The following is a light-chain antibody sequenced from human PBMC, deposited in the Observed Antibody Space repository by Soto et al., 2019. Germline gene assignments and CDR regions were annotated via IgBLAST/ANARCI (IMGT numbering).Light chain of an antibody. CDR1: NSNIGSNA. V-gene: IGLV1-44*01. J-gene: IGLJ3*02. Sequence: QSALTQPPSASGTPGQRVTISCSGSNSNIGSNAVNWYQQIPGTAPKLLIYNNNQRPSGVPDRFSGSKSGTSASLAISGLQSEDEADYHCATWDDTLRTWVFGGGTKLTVL. CDR3: ATWDDTLRTWV. CDR2: NNN.